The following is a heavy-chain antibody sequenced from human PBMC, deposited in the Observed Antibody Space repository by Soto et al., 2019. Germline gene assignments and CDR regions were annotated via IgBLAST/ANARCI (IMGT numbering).Heavy chain of an antibody. CDR2: IWYDGSNK. V-gene: IGHV3-33*01. D-gene: IGHD3-10*01. J-gene: IGHJ4*02. CDR1: GFTFSSYG. CDR3: ASDYYGSGSYQSDQYYFDY. Sequence: PGGSLRLSCAASGFTFSSYGMHWVRQAPGKGLEWVAVIWYDGSNKYYADSVKGRFTISRDNSKNTLYLQMNSLRAEDTAVYYCASDYYGSGSYQSDQYYFDYWGQGTLVTVSS.